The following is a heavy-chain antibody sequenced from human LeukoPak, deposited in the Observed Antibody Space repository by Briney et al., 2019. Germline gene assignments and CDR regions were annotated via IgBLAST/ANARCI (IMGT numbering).Heavy chain of an antibody. CDR3: ARDFWGAYRVDFYAY. CDR1: GFTFSNYW. J-gene: IGHJ4*02. CDR2: IKQDGSET. V-gene: IGHV3-7*01. Sequence: GGSLRLSCAASGFTFSNYWMSWVRRAPGKGLEWVANIKQDGSETYYVDSVRGRFTISRDNAKNSLYLQMNSLRADDTAIYYCARDFWGAYRVDFYAYWGQGALVTVSS. D-gene: IGHD3-3*01.